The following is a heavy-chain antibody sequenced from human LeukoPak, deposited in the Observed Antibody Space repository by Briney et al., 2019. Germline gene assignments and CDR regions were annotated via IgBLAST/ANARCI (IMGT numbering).Heavy chain of an antibody. CDR1: GGSFSGYY. CDR3: ASRTGTTPYYFDY. V-gene: IGHV4-34*01. CDR2: INHSGST. J-gene: IGHJ4*02. Sequence: PSETLSLTCAVYGGSFSGYYWSWIRQPPGKGLEWIGEINHSGSTNYNPSLKSRVTISVDTSKNQFSLKLSSVTAADTAVYYCASRTGTTPYYFDYWGQGTLSPSPQ. D-gene: IGHD1-7*01.